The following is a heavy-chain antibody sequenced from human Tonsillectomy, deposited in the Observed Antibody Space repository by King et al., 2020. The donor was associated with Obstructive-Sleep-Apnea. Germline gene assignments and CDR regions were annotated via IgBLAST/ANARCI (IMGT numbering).Heavy chain of an antibody. D-gene: IGHD6-13*01. V-gene: IGHV3-33*01. Sequence: VQLVESGGGVVQPGRSLRLSCAASGFTFSDYGMHWVRQAPGKGLEWVAVIWYDGSHKYYADSVKGRFTISRDNSKNTLYLHMNSLRVEDTAVYYCASLIAAAGIPWGQGSLVTVSS. CDR1: GFTFSDYG. CDR2: IWYDGSHK. J-gene: IGHJ5*02. CDR3: ASLIAAAGIP.